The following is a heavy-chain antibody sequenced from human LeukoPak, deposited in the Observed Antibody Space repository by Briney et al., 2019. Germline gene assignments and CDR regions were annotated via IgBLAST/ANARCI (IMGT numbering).Heavy chain of an antibody. CDR2: MDPNSGNT. J-gene: IGHJ5*02. CDR3: ARASRGQYQLLWGWFDP. Sequence: ASVTVSCKASGYTFTSYDINWVRQAPGQGLEWMGWMDPNSGNTGYAQKFQGRVTMTRNTSISSAYMELSSLRSEDTAVYYCARASRGQYQLLWGWFDPWGQGTLVTVSS. CDR1: GYTFTSYD. V-gene: IGHV1-8*01. D-gene: IGHD2-2*01.